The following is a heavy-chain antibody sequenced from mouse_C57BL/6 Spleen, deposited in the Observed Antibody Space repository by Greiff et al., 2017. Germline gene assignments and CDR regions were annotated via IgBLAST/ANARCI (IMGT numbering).Heavy chain of an antibody. CDR2: ISYDGSN. CDR1: GYSITSGYY. Sequence: EVQLVESGPGLVKPSQSLSLTCSVTGYSITSGYYWNWIRQFPGNKLEWMGYISYDGSNNYNPSLNNRISITRDTSKNQFFLKLNAVTTEDTATYYCARDDYDEAYWGQGTLVTVSA. J-gene: IGHJ3*01. D-gene: IGHD2-4*01. V-gene: IGHV3-6*01. CDR3: ARDDYDEAY.